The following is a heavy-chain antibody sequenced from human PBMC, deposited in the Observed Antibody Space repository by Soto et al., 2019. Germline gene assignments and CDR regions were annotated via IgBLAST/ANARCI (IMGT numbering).Heavy chain of an antibody. D-gene: IGHD6-13*01. Sequence: ASVKVCCKASGYTFTSYGISWVRQAPGQGLEWMGWISAYNGNTNYAQKLQGRVTMTTDTSTSTAYMELRSLRSDDTAVYYCARDVGVGYSSSWYGGFWFDPWGQGTLVTVSS. CDR2: ISAYNGNT. CDR3: ARDVGVGYSSSWYGGFWFDP. V-gene: IGHV1-18*01. J-gene: IGHJ5*02. CDR1: GYTFTSYG.